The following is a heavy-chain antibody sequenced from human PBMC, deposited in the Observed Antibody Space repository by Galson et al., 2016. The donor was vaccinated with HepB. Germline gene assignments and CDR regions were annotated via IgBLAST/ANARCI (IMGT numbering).Heavy chain of an antibody. Sequence: CAISGDSVSSHSAAWNWIRKSPSRGLEWLGRTYYRSRWYYDYAVSVKSRITVNPDTSKNHSSLQLNSVTPGDTAIYYCASQENGMDVWGQGTTVTVSS. CDR3: ASQENGMDV. CDR2: TYYRSRWYY. J-gene: IGHJ6*02. CDR1: GDSVSSHSAA. V-gene: IGHV6-1*01.